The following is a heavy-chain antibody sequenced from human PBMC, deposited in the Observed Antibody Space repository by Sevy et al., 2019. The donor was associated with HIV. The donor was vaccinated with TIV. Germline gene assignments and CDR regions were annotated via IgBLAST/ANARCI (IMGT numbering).Heavy chain of an antibody. Sequence: ASVKVSCKVFGYSLSKLSMHWVRQAPGKGLEWMGSLDPGNGEITYAQTLQGRVTMTEDTSTDTAYMELSGLTSADTATYYCATVGLGYYRGSSYYQGDWFDPWGQGTLVTVSS. J-gene: IGHJ5*02. CDR2: LDPGNGEI. V-gene: IGHV1-24*01. D-gene: IGHD2-15*01. CDR1: GYSLSKLS. CDR3: ATVGLGYYRGSSYYQGDWFDP.